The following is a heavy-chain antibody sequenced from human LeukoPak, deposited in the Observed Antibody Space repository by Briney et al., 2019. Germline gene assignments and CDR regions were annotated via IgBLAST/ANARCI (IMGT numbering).Heavy chain of an antibody. CDR2: ISSDGGST. V-gene: IGHV3-64*01. J-gene: IGHJ4*02. CDR1: GFTFSSAA. D-gene: IGHD6-19*01. Sequence: PGGSLRLSCAASGFTFSSAAMHWVRQAPGKGLEYVSAISSDGGSTFYATSVKGRFTISRDNSKNTLYLQMGSLRAEDMAVYYCARWELTAVAGLDYWGQGTLVTVSS. CDR3: ARWELTAVAGLDY.